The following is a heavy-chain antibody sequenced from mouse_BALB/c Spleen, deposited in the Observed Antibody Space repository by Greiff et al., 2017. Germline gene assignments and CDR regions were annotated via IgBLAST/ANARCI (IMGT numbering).Heavy chain of an antibody. CDR3: ARQGDYDGFDD. CDR1: GFTFSSYG. J-gene: IGHJ2*01. Sequence: EVKLMESGGDLVKPGGSLKLSCAASGFTFSSYGMSWVRQTPDKRLEWVATISSGGSYTYYPDSVKGRFTISRDNAKNTLYLQMSSLKSEDTAMYYCARQGDYDGFDDWGQGTTLTVSS. D-gene: IGHD2-4*01. V-gene: IGHV5-6*01. CDR2: ISSGGSYT.